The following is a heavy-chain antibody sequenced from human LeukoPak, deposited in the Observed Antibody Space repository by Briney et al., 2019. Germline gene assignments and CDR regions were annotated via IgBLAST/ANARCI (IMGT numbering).Heavy chain of an antibody. CDR2: ISGSGGST. D-gene: IGHD4-11*01. V-gene: IGHV3-23*01. J-gene: IGHJ6*02. CDR3: AKAPQTTKKNYYGMDV. Sequence: GGSLRLSCAASGFTFSSYAMSWVRQAPGKGLEWVSAISGSGGSTYYADPVKGRFTISRDNSKNTLYLQMNSLRAEDTAVYYCAKAPQTTKKNYYGMDVWGQGTTVTVSS. CDR1: GFTFSSYA.